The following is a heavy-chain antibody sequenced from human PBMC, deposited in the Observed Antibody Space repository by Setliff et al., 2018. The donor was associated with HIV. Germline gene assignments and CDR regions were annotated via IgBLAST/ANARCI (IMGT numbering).Heavy chain of an antibody. J-gene: IGHJ4*02. CDR3: VRDQLRRPERWDFDF. D-gene: IGHD1-26*01. Sequence: GGSLRLSCAASGFVFSDHSLHWVRQVPGEGLEWLSYISATGTTVSYADSVRGRFIISRDSVRNEVYLQIKRLRVEDTAVYYCVRDQLRRPERWDFDFWGQGTLVTVSS. V-gene: IGHV3-48*01. CDR1: GFVFSDHS. CDR2: ISATGTTV.